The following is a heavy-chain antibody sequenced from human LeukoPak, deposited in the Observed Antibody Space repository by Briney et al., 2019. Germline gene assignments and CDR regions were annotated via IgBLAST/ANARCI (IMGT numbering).Heavy chain of an antibody. D-gene: IGHD1-26*01. CDR2: IRSKTSGGTT. V-gene: IGHV3-49*04. CDR1: GFTFGDYA. J-gene: IGHJ4*02. Sequence: GRSLRLSCTASGFTFGDYAMSWARQAQGKGLDLIGFIRSKTSGGTTEYAASVKGRFTILRDDSKSIAYLQINSLKTEDTAVYYCTRGDGSGSYWGQGTLVTVSS. CDR3: TRGDGSGSY.